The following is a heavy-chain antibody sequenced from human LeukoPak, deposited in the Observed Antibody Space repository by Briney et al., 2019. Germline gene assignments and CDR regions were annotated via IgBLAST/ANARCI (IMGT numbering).Heavy chain of an antibody. CDR2: IYYSGST. CDR1: GGSISSSSYY. CDR3: AISYATNYYYYYGMDV. V-gene: IGHV4-39*01. Sequence: SETLSLSCTVSGGSISSSSYYWGWIRQPPGKGLAWIGSIYYSGSTYYNPSLKSRVTISVDTSKNQFSLKLSSVTAADTAVYYCAISYATNYYYYYGMDVWGQGTTVTVSS. J-gene: IGHJ6*02. D-gene: IGHD5-24*01.